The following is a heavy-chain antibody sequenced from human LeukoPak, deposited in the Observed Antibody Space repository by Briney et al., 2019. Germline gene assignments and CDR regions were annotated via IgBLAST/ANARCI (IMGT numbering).Heavy chain of an antibody. V-gene: IGHV1-46*01. Sequence: ASVTVSCTASGYTFTSYYMHWVRQAPGQGLEWMGIINPSGGSTSYAQKFQGRVTMTRDTSTSTVYMELSSLRSEDTAVYYCARDPHGDYYFDYWGQGTLVTVSS. CDR2: INPSGGST. J-gene: IGHJ4*02. CDR1: GYTFTSYY. CDR3: ARDPHGDYYFDY. D-gene: IGHD4-17*01.